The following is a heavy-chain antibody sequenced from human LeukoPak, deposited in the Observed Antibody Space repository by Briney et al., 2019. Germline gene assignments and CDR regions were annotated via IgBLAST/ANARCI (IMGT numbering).Heavy chain of an antibody. D-gene: IGHD1-26*01. J-gene: IGHJ4*02. V-gene: IGHV3-30*18. CDR3: AKEKWELFPYFDY. Sequence: GRSLRLSCAASGFTFSSYGMHWVRQAPGKGREWVAVISYDGSNEYYRDSVKGRFTISRDNSKNTLYLQMNSLRAEDTAVYYCAKEKWELFPYFDYWGQGTLVTVSS. CDR2: ISYDGSNE. CDR1: GFTFSSYG.